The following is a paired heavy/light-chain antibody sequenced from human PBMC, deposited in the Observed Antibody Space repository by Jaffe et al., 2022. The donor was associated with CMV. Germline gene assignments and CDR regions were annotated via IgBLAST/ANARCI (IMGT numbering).Heavy chain of an antibody. CDR3: AKDNYRRIAVAGHPTKTDY. CDR1: GFTFSSYA. CDR2: ISGSGGST. V-gene: IGHV3-23*01. D-gene: IGHD6-19*01. J-gene: IGHJ4*02. Sequence: EVQLLESGGGLVQPGGSLRLSCAASGFTFSSYAMSWVRQAPGKGLEWVSAISGSGGSTYYADSVKGRFTISRDNSKNTLYLQMNSLRAEDTAVYYCAKDNYRRIAVAGHPTKTDYWGQGTLVTVSS.
Light chain of an antibody. J-gene: IGLJ3*02. Sequence: QLVLTQSPSASASLGASVKLTCTLSSGHSSYAIAWHQQQPEKGPRYLMKLNSDGSHSKGDGIPDRFSGSSSGAERYLTISSLQSEDEADYYCQTWGTGSWVFGGGTKLTVL. V-gene: IGLV4-69*01. CDR1: SGHSSYA. CDR3: QTWGTGSWV. CDR2: LNSDGSH.